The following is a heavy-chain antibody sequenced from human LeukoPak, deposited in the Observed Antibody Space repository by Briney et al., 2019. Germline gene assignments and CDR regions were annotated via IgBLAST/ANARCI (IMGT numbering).Heavy chain of an antibody. CDR3: ASLVVITTPDAFDI. CDR1: GYTFTSYG. Sequence: GASVKVSCKASGYTFTSYGISWVRQAPGQGLEWMGWISAYNGNTNYAQKLQGRVTMTTDTSTSTAYMELRSLRSDDTAVYYCASLVVITTPDAFDIWGQGTMVTASS. CDR2: ISAYNGNT. D-gene: IGHD3-22*01. V-gene: IGHV1-18*01. J-gene: IGHJ3*02.